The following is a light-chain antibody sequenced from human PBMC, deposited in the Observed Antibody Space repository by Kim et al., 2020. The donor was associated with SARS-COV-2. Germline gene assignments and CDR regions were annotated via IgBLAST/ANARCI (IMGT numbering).Light chain of an antibody. J-gene: IGLJ2*01. CDR2: DVA. V-gene: IGLV2-14*01. CDR3: SSYTGSNTLL. CDR1: TTDVGAY. Sequence: QSVLTQPASVSGSPGQSITISCTGTTTDVGAYVSWYQQHPDKAPRLIIYDVANRPSGVSHRFSGSKSGNTAYLTISGLQAEDEADYYCSSYTGSNTLLFGGGTKVTVL.